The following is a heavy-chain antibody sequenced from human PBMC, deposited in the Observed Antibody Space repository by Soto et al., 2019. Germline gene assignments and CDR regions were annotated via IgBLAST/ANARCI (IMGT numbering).Heavy chain of an antibody. CDR1: GGSISRFY. CDR3: ARDHSSPPFSGYGMDV. J-gene: IGHJ6*02. CDR2: IYYTGGT. D-gene: IGHD6-13*01. Sequence: QVQLQESGPGLVKPSETLSLTCTVSGGSISRFYWSWIRQPQGKGLEWIGYIYYTGGTQYNPSLKSRVTISVDTSKKQFSLNLSSVTAADTAVYYCARDHSSPPFSGYGMDVWGQGTTVTVSS. V-gene: IGHV4-59*01.